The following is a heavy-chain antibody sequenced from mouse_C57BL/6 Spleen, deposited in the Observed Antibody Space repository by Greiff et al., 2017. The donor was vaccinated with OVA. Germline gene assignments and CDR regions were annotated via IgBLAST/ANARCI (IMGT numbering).Heavy chain of an antibody. CDR3: ARYGREDYYAMDY. Sequence: QVQLQQPGAELVMPGASVKLSCKASGYTFTSYWMHWVKQRPGQGLEWIGEIDPSDSYTNYNQKFKGKSTLTVDKSSSTAYMQLSSLTSEDSAVYYCARYGREDYYAMDYWGQGTSVTVSS. V-gene: IGHV1-69*01. CDR1: GYTFTSYW. D-gene: IGHD1-1*01. CDR2: IDPSDSYT. J-gene: IGHJ4*01.